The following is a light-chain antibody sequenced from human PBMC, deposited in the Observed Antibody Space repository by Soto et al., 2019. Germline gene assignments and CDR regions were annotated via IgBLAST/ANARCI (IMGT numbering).Light chain of an antibody. V-gene: IGKV3-20*01. CDR1: QSVSSSY. J-gene: IGKJ4*01. CDR2: GAS. CDR3: QQYGSSPPLT. Sequence: EIVLTQSPGTLSLSPGERATLSCRASQSVSSSYLAWYQQKPGQAPRLHIYGASSRATGIPDRFSGSGSGTDFTLTISRLEPEDFAVYYCQQYGSSPPLTFGGGTKVEIK.